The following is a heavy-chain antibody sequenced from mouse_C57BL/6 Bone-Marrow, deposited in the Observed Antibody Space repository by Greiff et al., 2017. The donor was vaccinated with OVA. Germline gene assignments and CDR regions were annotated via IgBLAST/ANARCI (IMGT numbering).Heavy chain of an antibody. V-gene: IGHV1-82*01. J-gene: IGHJ3*01. D-gene: IGHD1-1*01. CDR1: GYAFSSSW. CDR2: IYPGDGDT. CDR3: ARRDYYGSSYRFAY. Sequence: VKLMESGPELVKPGASVKISCKASGYAFSSSWMNWVKQRPGKGLEWIGRIYPGDGDTNYNGKFKGKATLTADKSSSTAYMQLSSLTSEDSAVYFCARRDYYGSSYRFAYWGQGTLVTVSA.